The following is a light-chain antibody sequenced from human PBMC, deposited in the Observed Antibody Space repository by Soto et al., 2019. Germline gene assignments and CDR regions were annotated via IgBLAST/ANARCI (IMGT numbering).Light chain of an antibody. CDR2: KAS. V-gene: IGKV1-5*03. Sequence: IHNTPTPSTGSGSLVDRVPNTFRSSQTISSWLAWYQQKPGKAPKLLIYKASTLKSGVPSRFSGSGSGTEFTLTISSLQPDDFATFYCQQYSNYWTFGQGTKVDI. CDR3: QQYSNYWT. J-gene: IGKJ1*01. CDR1: QTISSW.